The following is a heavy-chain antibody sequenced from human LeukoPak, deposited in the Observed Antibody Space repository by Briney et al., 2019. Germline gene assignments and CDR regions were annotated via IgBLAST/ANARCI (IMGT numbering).Heavy chain of an antibody. CDR2: IYYSGST. V-gene: IGHV4-31*11. J-gene: IGHJ4*02. D-gene: IGHD1-26*01. CDR1: GASISSGGYY. Sequence: PSQTLSLTCAVSGASISSGGYYWSWIRQHPGKGLEWIGYIYYSGSTYYNPSLTSRVTISADTSKNQLSLNLTSVTAADTAVYYCARTLGTSARGFYFDSWGQGTLVTLSS. CDR3: ARTLGTSARGFYFDS.